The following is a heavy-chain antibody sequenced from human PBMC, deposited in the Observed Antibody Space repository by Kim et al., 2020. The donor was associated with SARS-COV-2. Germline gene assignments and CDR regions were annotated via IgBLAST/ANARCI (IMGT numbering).Heavy chain of an antibody. CDR1: GFTFISYG. V-gene: IGHV3-30*18. CDR3: AKDPDDVVVVPAATFDY. CDR2: ISYDGSNK. D-gene: IGHD2-2*01. Sequence: GGSLRLSCAASGFTFISYGMHWVRQAPGKGLEWVAVISYDGSNKYYADSVKGRFTISRDNSKNTLYLQMNSLRAEDTAVYYCAKDPDDVVVVPAATFDYWGQGTLVTVSS. J-gene: IGHJ4*02.